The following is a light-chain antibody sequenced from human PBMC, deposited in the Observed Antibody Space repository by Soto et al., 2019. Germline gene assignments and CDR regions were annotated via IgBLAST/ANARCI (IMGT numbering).Light chain of an antibody. CDR3: QVWDRNNNHVL. J-gene: IGLJ2*01. V-gene: IGLV3-21*02. Sequence: SYELTQPPSVSVAPGQTAMITCGGNDIGSKSVHWYQQRPGQAPVLVVYDDRDRHSGIPERFSGSNSGSTATLTISRVEAGDEADYYCQVWDRNNNHVLLGGGTKLTVL. CDR2: DDR. CDR1: DIGSKS.